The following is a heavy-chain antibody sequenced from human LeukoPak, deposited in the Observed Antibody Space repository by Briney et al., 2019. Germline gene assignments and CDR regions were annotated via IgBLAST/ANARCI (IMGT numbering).Heavy chain of an antibody. D-gene: IGHD3-3*01. CDR1: GGSISSYY. Sequence: PSETLSLTCTVSGGSISSYYWSWIRQPPGKGLEWIGYIYYSGSTNYNPSLKSRVTISVDTSKNQFSLKLSSGTAADTAVYYCARQGDFWSEGWFDPWGQGTLVTVSS. V-gene: IGHV4-59*08. J-gene: IGHJ5*02. CDR2: IYYSGST. CDR3: ARQGDFWSEGWFDP.